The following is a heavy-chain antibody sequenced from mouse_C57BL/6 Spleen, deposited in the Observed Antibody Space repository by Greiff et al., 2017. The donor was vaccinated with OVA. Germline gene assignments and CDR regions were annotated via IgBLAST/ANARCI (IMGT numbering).Heavy chain of an antibody. D-gene: IGHD2-1*01. V-gene: IGHV1-64*01. CDR2: IHPNSGST. CDR1: GYTFTSYW. CDR3: AREGNYGNYVVAMDY. Sequence: QVQLKQPGAELVKPGASVKLSCKASGYTFTSYWMHWVKQRPGQGLEWIGMIHPNSGSTNYNEKFKSKATLTVDKSSSTAYMQLSSLTSEDSAVSDCAREGNYGNYVVAMDYWGQGTSVTVSS. J-gene: IGHJ4*01.